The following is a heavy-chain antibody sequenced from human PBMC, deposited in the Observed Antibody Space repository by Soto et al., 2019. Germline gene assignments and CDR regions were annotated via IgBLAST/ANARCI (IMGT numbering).Heavy chain of an antibody. V-gene: IGHV1-46*01. CDR2: INPSGGST. Sequence: QVQLVQSGAEVKKPGASVKVTCKASGYTFTSYYMHWVRQAPGQGLEWMGIINPSGGSTSYAQKFQGRVTMTRDTSTSTVYMELSSLRSEDTAVYYCARVGLWFGDWSPEFGYWGQGTLVTVSS. CDR3: ARVGLWFGDWSPEFGY. D-gene: IGHD3-10*01. J-gene: IGHJ4*02. CDR1: GYTFTSYY.